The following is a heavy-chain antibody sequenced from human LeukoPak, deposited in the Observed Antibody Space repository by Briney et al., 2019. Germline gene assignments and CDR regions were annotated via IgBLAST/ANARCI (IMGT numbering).Heavy chain of an antibody. V-gene: IGHV5-51*01. CDR1: GYSFTSYW. J-gene: IGHJ5*02. Sequence: GESLKISCKGSGYSFTSYWIGWVRQMPGKGLEWMGIIYPGDSDTRYSPSFQGQVTISADKSISTAYLQWSSLKASETAMYYCARRSEAKDNWFDPWGQGTLVTVSS. CDR2: IYPGDSDT. CDR3: ARRSEAKDNWFDP.